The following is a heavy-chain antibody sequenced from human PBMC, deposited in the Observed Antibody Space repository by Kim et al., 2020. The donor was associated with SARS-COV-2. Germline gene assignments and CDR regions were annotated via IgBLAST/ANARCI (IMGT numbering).Heavy chain of an antibody. D-gene: IGHD2-15*01. Sequence: GGSLRLSCAASGFTFDDYAMHWVRQAPGKGLEWVSGISWNSGSIGYADSVKGRFTISRDNAKNSLYLQMNSLRAEDTALYYCAKDRLTAPATGAFDIWG. J-gene: IGHJ3*02. CDR3: AKDRLTAPATGAFDI. V-gene: IGHV3-9*01. CDR1: GFTFDDYA. CDR2: ISWNSGSI.